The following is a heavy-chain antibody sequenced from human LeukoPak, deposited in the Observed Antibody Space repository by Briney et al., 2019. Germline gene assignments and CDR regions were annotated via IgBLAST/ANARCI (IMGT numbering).Heavy chain of an antibody. CDR3: ARHVTDIVVVPAAIGFDP. Sequence: PSETLSLTCIVSGYSINSGYHWGWIRQPPGKGLEWIGSIYYSGSTYYNPSLKSRVTISVDTSKNQFSLKLSSVTAADTAVYYCARHVTDIVVVPAAIGFDPWGQGTLVTVSS. J-gene: IGHJ5*02. CDR2: IYYSGST. V-gene: IGHV4-38-2*02. D-gene: IGHD2-2*02. CDR1: GYSINSGYH.